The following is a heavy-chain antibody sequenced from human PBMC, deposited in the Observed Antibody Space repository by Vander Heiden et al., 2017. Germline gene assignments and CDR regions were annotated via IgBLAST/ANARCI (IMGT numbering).Heavy chain of an antibody. CDR3: AKDAERGSWGSWYLDY. Sequence: EVQLLESGGGLVQPGGSLRLSCAASGFTFSSYALSWGRQAPGKGLGGVSAISGSGGSTYYADSVKGRFTISRDNSKNTLYLQMNSLRAEDTAVYYCAKDAERGSWGSWYLDYWGQGTLVTVSS. J-gene: IGHJ4*02. V-gene: IGHV3-23*01. D-gene: IGHD6-13*01. CDR2: ISGSGGST. CDR1: GFTFSSYA.